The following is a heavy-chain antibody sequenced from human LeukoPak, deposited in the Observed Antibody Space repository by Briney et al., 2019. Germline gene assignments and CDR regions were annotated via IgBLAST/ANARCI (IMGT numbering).Heavy chain of an antibody. Sequence: GGSLRLSCAASGITFSSKYMSWVRQAPGKGLEWVSVIYSGGSTYYADSVKGRFTISRDNSKNTLYLQMNSLRAEDTAVYYCARGYDYLLDYWGQGTLVTVSS. CDR2: IYSGGST. CDR3: ARGYDYLLDY. CDR1: GITFSSKY. V-gene: IGHV3-66*01. J-gene: IGHJ4*02. D-gene: IGHD3-16*01.